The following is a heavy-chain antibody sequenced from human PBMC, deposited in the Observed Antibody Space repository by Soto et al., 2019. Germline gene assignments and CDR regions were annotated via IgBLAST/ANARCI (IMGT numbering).Heavy chain of an antibody. CDR2: IYYSGSN. Sequence: QVQLQESGPGLVKPSQTLSLTCTVSGGSISSDNYYWSWLRQPPGKGLEWIGYIYYSGSNYHNPSLESRVTMSLDTSKNQFSRRLSSVTAADSAVYFCARDVYYGSGSYSYYFDSWGQGTLVTVSS. CDR1: GGSISSDNYY. CDR3: ARDVYYGSGSYSYYFDS. J-gene: IGHJ4*02. V-gene: IGHV4-30-4*01. D-gene: IGHD3-10*01.